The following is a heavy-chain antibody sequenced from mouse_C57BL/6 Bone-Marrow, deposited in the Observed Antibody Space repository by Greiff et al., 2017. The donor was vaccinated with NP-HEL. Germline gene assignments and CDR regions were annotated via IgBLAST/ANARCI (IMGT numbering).Heavy chain of an antibody. Sequence: VQLQQSGPGLVQPSQSLSITCTVSGFSLTSYGVHWVRQSPGKGLEWLGVIWRGGSTDYNAAFMSRLSITKDNSKSQVFFKMNSLQADDTAIYYCAKPFYYDLAWFAYWGQGTLVTVSA. CDR1: GFSLTSYG. V-gene: IGHV2-5*01. CDR3: AKPFYYDLAWFAY. J-gene: IGHJ3*01. CDR2: IWRGGST. D-gene: IGHD2-4*01.